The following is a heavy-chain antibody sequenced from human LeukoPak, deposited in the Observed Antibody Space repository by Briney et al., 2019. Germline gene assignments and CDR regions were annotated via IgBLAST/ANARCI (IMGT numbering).Heavy chain of an antibody. CDR2: IYYSGST. D-gene: IGHD5-18*01. CDR3: ATGVRGYSYPVYYYGMDV. Sequence: TSQTLSLTCTVSGGSISSGDYYWSWIRQPPGKGLEWIGCIYYSGSTYYNPSLKSRVTISVDTSKNQFSLKLSSVTAADTAVYYCATGVRGYSYPVYYYGMDVWGKGTTVTVSS. CDR1: GGSISSGDYY. J-gene: IGHJ6*04. V-gene: IGHV4-30-4*01.